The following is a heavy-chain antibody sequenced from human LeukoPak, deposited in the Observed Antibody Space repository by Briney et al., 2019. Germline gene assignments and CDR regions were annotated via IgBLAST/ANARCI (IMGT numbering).Heavy chain of an antibody. CDR1: GYTFTGYY. CDR3: ARSGYHSSSWYGRGEFDY. J-gene: IGHJ4*02. Sequence: ASVKVSCKASGYTFTGYYMHWVRQAPGQGLEWMGWINPNSGGTNYAQRFQGRVTMTRDTSISTAYLELSRLRSDDTAVYYCARSGYHSSSWYGRGEFDYWGQGTLVTVSS. V-gene: IGHV1-2*02. CDR2: INPNSGGT. D-gene: IGHD6-13*01.